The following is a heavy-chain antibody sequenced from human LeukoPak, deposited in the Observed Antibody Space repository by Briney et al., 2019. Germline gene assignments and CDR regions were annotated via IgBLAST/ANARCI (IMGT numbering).Heavy chain of an antibody. J-gene: IGHJ4*02. CDR2: ISAYNGNT. CDR3: ARDRIAVAGLSDY. V-gene: IGHV1-18*01. Sequence: GASVKVSCKASGYTFTSYGISWVRQAPGQGLEWMGWISAYNGNTNYAQKLQGRVTMTTDTSTSTAHMELRSLRSDDTAVYYCARDRIAVAGLSDYWGQGTLITVSS. CDR1: GYTFTSYG. D-gene: IGHD6-19*01.